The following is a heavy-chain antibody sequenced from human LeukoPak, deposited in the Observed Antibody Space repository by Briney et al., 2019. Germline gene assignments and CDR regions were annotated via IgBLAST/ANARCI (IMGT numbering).Heavy chain of an antibody. J-gene: IGHJ4*02. D-gene: IGHD6-19*01. V-gene: IGHV1-18*01. CDR3: ARRERCCSGWYEDH. CDR1: GYISSSYG. CDR2: ISGYNGDT. Sequence: GASVKVSCKAVGYISSSYGISWVRQAPGQPLEWMGWISGYNGDTNYAQNLHDRLTMSTDTSTSTAYMELTSLRSDYTAVYYCARRERCCSGWYEDHWGQGTLVTVSS.